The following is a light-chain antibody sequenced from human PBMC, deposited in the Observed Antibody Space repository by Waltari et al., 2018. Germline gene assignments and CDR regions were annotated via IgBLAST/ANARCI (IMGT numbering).Light chain of an antibody. CDR1: SGDIATNY. CDR2: ADT. V-gene: IGLV6-57*03. CDR3: QSFDSSHVV. Sequence: FMLTPPTSPSESPARAVTISCTRSSGDIATNYGQSCQQRPGSAPTKVIYADTQRPAGVPDRFSGSIDSSSNSVSLIISGLKAEDEADYYCQSFDSSHVVFGGGTKLTVL. J-gene: IGLJ2*01.